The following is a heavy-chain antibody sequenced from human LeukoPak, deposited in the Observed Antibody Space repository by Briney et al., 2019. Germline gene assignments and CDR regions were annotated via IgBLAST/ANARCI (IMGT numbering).Heavy chain of an antibody. D-gene: IGHD6-6*01. CDR1: GFTFSTYW. Sequence: GGSLRLSCEASGFTFSTYWMSWVRQAPGKGLEWVANIKQDGSEKYYVDSVKGRFTISRDNAKNSLYLQMNSLRAEDTAVYYCARDGGSSSFDYWGQGTLVTVSS. J-gene: IGHJ4*02. CDR3: ARDGGSSSFDY. V-gene: IGHV3-7*01. CDR2: IKQDGSEK.